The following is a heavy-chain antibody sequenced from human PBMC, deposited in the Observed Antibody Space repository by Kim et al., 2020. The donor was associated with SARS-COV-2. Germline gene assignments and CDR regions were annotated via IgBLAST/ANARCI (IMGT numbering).Heavy chain of an antibody. D-gene: IGHD3-10*01. CDR1: GYSFTSYS. J-gene: IGHJ3*02. V-gene: IGHV1-46*01. CDR3: ARRGIGDAFDI. CDR2: INPSVGGT. Sequence: ASVKVSCKASGYSFTSYSIHWVRQAPGQGLEWMGIINPSVGGTSRAQRFRAKVTMTRDTSTSTVYMELSSLRSEDTAVYYCARRGIGDAFDIWGQGTMVTVSS.